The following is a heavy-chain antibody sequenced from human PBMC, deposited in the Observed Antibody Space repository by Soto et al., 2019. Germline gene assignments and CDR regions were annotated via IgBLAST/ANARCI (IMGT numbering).Heavy chain of an antibody. CDR3: ARDLGPGYCTNGVCYRGYWFDP. V-gene: IGHV1-3*01. D-gene: IGHD2-8*01. CDR2: INAGNGNT. Sequence: GASVKVSCKASGYTFTSYAMHWVRQAPGQRLEWMGWINAGNGNTKYSQKFQGRVTITRDTSASTAYMELSSLRSEDTAVYYCARDLGPGYCTNGVCYRGYWFDPWGQGTLVTVSS. J-gene: IGHJ5*02. CDR1: GYTFTSYA.